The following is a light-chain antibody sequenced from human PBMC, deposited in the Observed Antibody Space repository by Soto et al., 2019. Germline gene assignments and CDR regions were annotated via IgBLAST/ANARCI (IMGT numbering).Light chain of an antibody. CDR1: QNVAGD. CDR3: QEYNGRSS. V-gene: IGKV3-15*01. J-gene: IGKJ1*01. CDR2: RTS. Sequence: RVTTQSPATLSVSPGERATLSCRASQNVAGDLAWYQQKPGQAPRLLIYRTSTRATDIPARFSGSGSGTEFTLTISSLQSEDFAVYYCQEYNGRSSFGQGTKVEIK.